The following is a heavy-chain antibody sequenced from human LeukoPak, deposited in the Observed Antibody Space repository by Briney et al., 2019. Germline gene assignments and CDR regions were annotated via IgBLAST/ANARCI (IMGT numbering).Heavy chain of an antibody. CDR2: IYYSGST. CDR3: ARDWDSSSPPYYYYYMDV. V-gene: IGHV4-59*01. J-gene: IGHJ6*03. CDR1: GGSISSYY. Sequence: SETLSLTCTVSGGSISSYYWSWIRQPPGKGLEWIGYIYYSGSTNYNPSLKSRVTISVDTSKNQFSLKLSSVTAADTAVYYCARDWDSSSPPYYYYYMDVWGKGTTVTVSS. D-gene: IGHD6-6*01.